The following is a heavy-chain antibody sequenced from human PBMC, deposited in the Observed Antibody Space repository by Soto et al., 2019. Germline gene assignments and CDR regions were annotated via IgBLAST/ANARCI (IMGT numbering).Heavy chain of an antibody. Sequence: GSLRLSCAASGFTFSGFAMNWVRQAPGKGLEWVSYIGSTSPTRYYADSVKGRFTISRDNAKNSLYLQMNSLRAEDAAVYYCARDRYDYSFDYWGQGTLVTVSS. J-gene: IGHJ4*02. V-gene: IGHV3-48*01. CDR3: ARDRYDYSFDY. D-gene: IGHD3-16*01. CDR2: IGSTSPTR. CDR1: GFTFSGFA.